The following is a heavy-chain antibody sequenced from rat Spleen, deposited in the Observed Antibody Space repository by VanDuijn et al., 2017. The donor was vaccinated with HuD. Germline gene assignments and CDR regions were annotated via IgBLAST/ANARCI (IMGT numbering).Heavy chain of an antibody. Sequence: EVQLVESGGGLVQPGRSMKLSCAASGFTFSNYYMAWVRQAPTKGLEWVASINTGGGNTYYRDSVKGRFTISRDNAKSTLYLQMDSLRSEDTATYYCAAGPGRFPYWGQGTLVTVSS. CDR1: GFTFSNYY. J-gene: IGHJ3*01. CDR2: INTGGGNT. D-gene: IGHD1-4*01. CDR3: AAGPGRFPY. V-gene: IGHV5-25*01.